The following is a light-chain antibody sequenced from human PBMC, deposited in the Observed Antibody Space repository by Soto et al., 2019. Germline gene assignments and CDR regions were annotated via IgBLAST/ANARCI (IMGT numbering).Light chain of an antibody. CDR1: SSDVGGYNY. V-gene: IGLV2-11*01. Sequence: QSALTQPRSVSGSPGQSVTISCPGTSSDVGGYNYVSWYQQHPGKAPKLMIYDVSKRPSGVPDRFSGSKSGNTASLTISGLHADDEADYYCCSYAGSYTYVFGTGTKLTVL. J-gene: IGLJ1*01. CDR3: CSYAGSYTYV. CDR2: DVS.